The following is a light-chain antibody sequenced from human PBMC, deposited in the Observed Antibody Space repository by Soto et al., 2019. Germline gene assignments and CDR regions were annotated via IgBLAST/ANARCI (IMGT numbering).Light chain of an antibody. CDR3: QQSYDSPPT. CDR1: QTINNY. J-gene: IGKJ4*01. Sequence: EIQMTQSPNTLSASVGDRVTITCRASQTINNYLNWYQQKPGRAPKCLIYGASNLQSGVSSRFSGGGSGTDYTLTISTLQPEDFATYYCQQSYDSPPTFGGGTKVEIK. CDR2: GAS. V-gene: IGKV1-39*01.